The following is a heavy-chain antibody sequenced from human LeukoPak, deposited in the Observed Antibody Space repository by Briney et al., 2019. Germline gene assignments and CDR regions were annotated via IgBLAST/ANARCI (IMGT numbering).Heavy chain of an antibody. CDR3: AKDGWFGGLLLDY. V-gene: IGHV3-23*01. J-gene: IGHJ4*02. Sequence: GGSLRLSCAASGFTFSSYSMNWVRQAPGKGLEWVSAISGSGGSTYYADSVKGRFTISRDNSKNTLYLQMNSLRAEDTAVYYCAKDGWFGGLLLDYWGQGTLVTVSS. CDR1: GFTFSSYS. CDR2: ISGSGGST. D-gene: IGHD3-10*01.